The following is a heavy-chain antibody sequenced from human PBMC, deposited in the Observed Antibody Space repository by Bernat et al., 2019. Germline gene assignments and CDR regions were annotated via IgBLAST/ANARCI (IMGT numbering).Heavy chain of an antibody. CDR3: TIVLWFGGRFDP. V-gene: IGHV3-15*01. J-gene: IGHJ5*02. D-gene: IGHD3-10*01. CDR2: IKSKTDGGTT. Sequence: EVQLVESGGGLVKPGGSLRLSCAASGFTFSNAWMSWVRQAPGKGLEWVGRIKSKTDGGTTDYAAPVKGRFTISRDDSKNTLYLQMNSLKTEDTAVYYCTIVLWFGGRFDPWGQGTLVTVSS. CDR1: GFTFSNAW.